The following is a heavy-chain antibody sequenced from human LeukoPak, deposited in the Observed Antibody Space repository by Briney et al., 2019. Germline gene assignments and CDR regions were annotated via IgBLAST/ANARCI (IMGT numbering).Heavy chain of an antibody. CDR1: GFAVSMYW. CDR3: AKDVDRVQSYYFDY. CDR2: IDTDVSAT. D-gene: IGHD3-22*01. J-gene: IGHJ4*02. V-gene: IGHV3-74*01. Sequence: GGSLRLSCAASGFAVSMYWMHWVRQAPGKGLVWVSRIDTDVSATDYADSVKGRFTISRDNAKNTLYLQMNSLRAEDTAVYYCAKDVDRVQSYYFDYWGQGTLVTVSS.